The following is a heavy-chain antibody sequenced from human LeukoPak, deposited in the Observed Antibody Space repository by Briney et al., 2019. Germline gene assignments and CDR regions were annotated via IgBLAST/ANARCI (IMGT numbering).Heavy chain of an antibody. CDR2: IKPDGSEK. D-gene: IGHD1-14*01. CDR1: GFTFSTYW. J-gene: IGHJ4*02. V-gene: IGHV3-7*01. CDR3: ARGTTYFLY. Sequence: PGGSLRLSCAASGFTFSTYWMTWVRQAPGKGLEWVANIKPDGSEKYHVDSVKGRFTISRDNAKNSLYLQMNSLRAEDTAVYYCARGTTYFLYWGQGTLVTVSS.